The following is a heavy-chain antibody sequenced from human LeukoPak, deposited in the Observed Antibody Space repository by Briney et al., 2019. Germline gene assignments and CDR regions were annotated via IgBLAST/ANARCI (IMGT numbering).Heavy chain of an antibody. V-gene: IGHV3-48*04. J-gene: IGHJ6*02. CDR2: ISSSGRTI. Sequence: PGGSLRLSCAASGFTFSSYSMNWVRQAPGKGLEWVSYISSSGRTIYYADSVKGRFTISRDNGQNSVYLQMNSLRAEDTAVYYCARDWRVMTTVTTFYYYGMDVWGQGTTVTVSS. CDR3: ARDWRVMTTVTTFYYYGMDV. D-gene: IGHD4-17*01. CDR1: GFTFSSYS.